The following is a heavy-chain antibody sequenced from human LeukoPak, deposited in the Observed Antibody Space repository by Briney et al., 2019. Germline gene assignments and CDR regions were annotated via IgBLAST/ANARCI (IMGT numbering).Heavy chain of an antibody. Sequence: GGSLRLSCAASRFIFSSYDMHWVRQAPGKGLEWVAAISYHGRNEYYADSVKGRFTISRDNSENTLYLQMNSLRPEDTAVYYCAKGDGYSGSGSEKRGLDYWGQGTLVAAAS. CDR2: ISYHGRNE. D-gene: IGHD3-10*01. J-gene: IGHJ4*02. CDR3: AKGDGYSGSGSEKRGLDY. CDR1: RFIFSSYD. V-gene: IGHV3-30*18.